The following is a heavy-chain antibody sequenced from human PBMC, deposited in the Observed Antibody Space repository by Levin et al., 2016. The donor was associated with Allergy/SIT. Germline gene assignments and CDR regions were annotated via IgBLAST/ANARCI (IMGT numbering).Heavy chain of an antibody. Sequence: WIRQPPGKGLVWVSRINSDGSSTSYADSVKGRFTISRDNAKNTLYLQMNSLRAEDTAVYYCARGKRDFDYWGQGTLVTVSS. V-gene: IGHV3-74*01. CDR2: INSDGSST. J-gene: IGHJ4*02. CDR3: ARGKRDFDY.